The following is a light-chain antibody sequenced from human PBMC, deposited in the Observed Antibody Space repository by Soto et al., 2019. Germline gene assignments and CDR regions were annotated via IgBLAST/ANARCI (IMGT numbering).Light chain of an antibody. V-gene: IGKV1-9*01. CDR3: QQLNSYPLT. J-gene: IGKJ3*01. CDR2: GAS. CDR1: QGISSY. Sequence: IQLTQSPSSLSASVGDRVTITCRASQGISSYLAWYQQKPGKAPKLLIYGASTLQSGVPSRFSGSGSGTDFTLIISSLQPEDFATYYCQQLNSYPLTFGPGTKVDIK.